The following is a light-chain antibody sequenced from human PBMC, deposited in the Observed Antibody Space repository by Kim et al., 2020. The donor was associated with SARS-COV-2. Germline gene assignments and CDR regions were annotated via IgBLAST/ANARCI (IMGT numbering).Light chain of an antibody. CDR1: QSVSSN. Sequence: EIVMTQSPATLSVSPGERATLSCRASQSVSSNLAWYQQKPGQAPRLLIYGASTSATGIPARFSGSGSGTDFTLTISSLQSEDFAVYYCQQYNNWPPLTFGGGTKVDIK. CDR3: QQYNNWPPLT. CDR2: GAS. J-gene: IGKJ4*01. V-gene: IGKV3-15*01.